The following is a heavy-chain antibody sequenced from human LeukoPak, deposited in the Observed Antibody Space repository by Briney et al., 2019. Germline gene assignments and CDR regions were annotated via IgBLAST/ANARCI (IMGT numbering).Heavy chain of an antibody. J-gene: IGHJ4*02. CDR2: TSHDGNA. CDR3: AKHGGRYFDS. D-gene: IGHD4-23*01. CDR1: GGSISTNTW. Sequence: SGTLSLTCAVSGGSISTNTWWSWVRPPPGKGLEWIGQTSHDGNADYTPSLKSRVTISVDKSKNQLSLKLNSVTAADSAVYYCAKHGGRYFDSWGQGTLVTVSS. V-gene: IGHV4-4*02.